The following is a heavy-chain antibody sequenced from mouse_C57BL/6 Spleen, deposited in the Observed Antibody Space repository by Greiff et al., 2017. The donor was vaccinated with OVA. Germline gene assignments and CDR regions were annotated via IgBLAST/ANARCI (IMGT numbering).Heavy chain of an antibody. J-gene: IGHJ1*03. CDR1: GFTFSSYA. V-gene: IGHV5-4*01. D-gene: IGHD1-1*01. Sequence: EVQRVESGGGLVKPGGSLKLSCAASGFTFSSYAMSWVRQTPEKRLEWVATISDGGSYTYYPDNVKGRFTISRDNAKNNLYLQMSHLKSEDTAMYYCARSSYYGSSYSYFDVWGTGTTVTVSS. CDR3: ARSSYYGSSYSYFDV. CDR2: ISDGGSYT.